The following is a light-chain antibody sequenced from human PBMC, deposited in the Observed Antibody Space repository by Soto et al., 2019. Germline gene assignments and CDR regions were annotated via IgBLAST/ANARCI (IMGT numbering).Light chain of an antibody. CDR1: QDIRND. CDR3: QHYNSYSEA. Sequence: IQMTQSPSSLSACVGDRVTISCRASQDIRNDLGWYQQKPGKAPKLLIYKASTLKSGVPSRSSGSGSGTESTLTISSLQPDDFATYYCQHYNSYSEAVGQGTKVDI. CDR2: KAS. J-gene: IGKJ1*01. V-gene: IGKV1-5*03.